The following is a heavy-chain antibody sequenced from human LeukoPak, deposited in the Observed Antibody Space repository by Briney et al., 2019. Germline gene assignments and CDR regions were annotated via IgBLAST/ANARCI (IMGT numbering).Heavy chain of an antibody. V-gene: IGHV3-21*01. J-gene: IGHJ4*02. CDR1: GFTFSSYS. D-gene: IGHD1-26*01. CDR3: AKDFEGAKDD. CDR2: ISSSSSYI. Sequence: GGSLILSCAASGFTFSSYSMNWVRQAPGKGLEWVSSISSSSSYIYYADSVKGRFTISRDNAKNSLYLQMNSLRAEDTAVYYCAKDFEGAKDDWGQGTMVTVSS.